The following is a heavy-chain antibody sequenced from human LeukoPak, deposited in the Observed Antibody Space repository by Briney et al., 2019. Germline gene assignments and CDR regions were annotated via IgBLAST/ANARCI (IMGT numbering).Heavy chain of an antibody. CDR3: ARDKSNKGHDC. J-gene: IGHJ4*02. CDR1: GFTLSGYY. V-gene: IGHV3-11*01. CDR2: VGNGGSNIM. Sequence: PGGSLRLSCAASGFTLSGYYMTWVRQAPGKGLEWISYVGNGGSNIMLYADSVKGRFTVFRDYAKNSLYLQMNSLRAEDTAVYYCARDKSNKGHDCWGQGTLVTVSS.